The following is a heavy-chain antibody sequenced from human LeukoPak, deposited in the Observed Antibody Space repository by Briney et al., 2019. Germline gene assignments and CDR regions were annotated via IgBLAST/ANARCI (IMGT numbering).Heavy chain of an antibody. CDR1: GFTFSSYA. CDR2: ISYDGSNK. Sequence: GGSLRLSCAASGFTFSSYAMHWVRQAPGKGLEWVAVISYDGSNKYYADSVKGRFTISRDNSKNTLYLQMNSLRAEDTAVYYCARYDARDGMDVWGQGTTVTVS. J-gene: IGHJ6*02. D-gene: IGHD1-1*01. CDR3: ARYDARDGMDV. V-gene: IGHV3-30-3*01.